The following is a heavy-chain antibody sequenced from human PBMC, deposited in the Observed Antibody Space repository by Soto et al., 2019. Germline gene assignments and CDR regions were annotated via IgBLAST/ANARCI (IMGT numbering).Heavy chain of an antibody. Sequence: ASVNVSCKSSGYTFTSYYIHWGRQAPGQGLEWMGIINPSGGSTSYAQKFQGRVTMTRDTSTSTVYMELSSLRSEDTAVYYCAREGEDIVVVPAAQVYFDYWGQGTLVTVSS. D-gene: IGHD2-2*01. CDR2: INPSGGST. J-gene: IGHJ4*02. V-gene: IGHV1-46*01. CDR3: AREGEDIVVVPAAQVYFDY. CDR1: GYTFTSYY.